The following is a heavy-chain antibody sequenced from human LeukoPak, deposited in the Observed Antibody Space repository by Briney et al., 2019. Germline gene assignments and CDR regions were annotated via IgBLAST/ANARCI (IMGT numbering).Heavy chain of an antibody. D-gene: IGHD5-18*01. Sequence: GESLKISCKGSGYSFTNHWIGWVRQMPGKGLEWMGVIHPGDSDTRYSPSFQGQVTISADKSISTAYLQWSSLKASDTAMYYCARRRDERGYKDIFDIWGQGTMVTVSS. CDR2: IHPGDSDT. CDR1: GYSFTNHW. CDR3: ARRRDERGYKDIFDI. J-gene: IGHJ3*02. V-gene: IGHV5-51*01.